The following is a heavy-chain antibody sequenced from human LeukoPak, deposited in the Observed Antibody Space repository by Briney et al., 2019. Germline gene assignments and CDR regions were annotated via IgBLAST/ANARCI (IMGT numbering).Heavy chain of an antibody. V-gene: IGHV5-51*01. CDR3: ARGGTYYDFWSGYPDYHYCGMDV. CDR1: GYSFTSYW. J-gene: IGHJ6*02. CDR2: IYPGDSDT. Sequence: GESLKISCKGSGYSFTSYWIGWVRQMPGKGLEWMGIIYPGDSDTRYSPSFQGQVTISADKSISTAYLQWSSLKASDTAMYYCARGGTYYDFWSGYPDYHYCGMDVWGQGTTVTVSS. D-gene: IGHD3-3*01.